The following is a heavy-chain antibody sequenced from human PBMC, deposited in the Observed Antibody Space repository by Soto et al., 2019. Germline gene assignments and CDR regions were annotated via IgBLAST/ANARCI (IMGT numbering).Heavy chain of an antibody. J-gene: IGHJ4*02. D-gene: IGHD3-3*01. CDR2: IYYSGST. CDR3: ASTIFGVEDFDY. Sequence: SETLSLTCTVSGGSISSGDYYWSWIRQPPGKGLEWIGYIYYSGSTYYNPSLKGRVTISVDTSKNQFSLKLSSVTAADTAVYYCASTIFGVEDFDYWGQGTLVTVSS. V-gene: IGHV4-30-4*01. CDR1: GGSISSGDYY.